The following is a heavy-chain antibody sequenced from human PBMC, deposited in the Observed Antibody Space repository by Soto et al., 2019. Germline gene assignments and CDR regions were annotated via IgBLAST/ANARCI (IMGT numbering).Heavy chain of an antibody. CDR2: IIPIFGTA. Sequence: QVQLVQSGAEVKKPGSSVKVSCKASGGTFSSYAISWVRQAPGQGLEWMGGIIPIFGTANYAQKFQGRVTITADKSTSTAYMELSSLRSGDTAVYYCARRGYSGYLPPYYYGMDVWGQGTTVTVSS. CDR3: ARRGYSGYLPPYYYGMDV. CDR1: GGTFSSYA. D-gene: IGHD5-12*01. V-gene: IGHV1-69*06. J-gene: IGHJ6*02.